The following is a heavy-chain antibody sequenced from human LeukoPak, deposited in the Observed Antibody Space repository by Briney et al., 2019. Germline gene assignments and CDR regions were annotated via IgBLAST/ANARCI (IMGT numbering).Heavy chain of an antibody. CDR1: GGSFSGYY. V-gene: IGHV4-34*01. CDR3: ARRAYSAAYWKHFDY. CDR2: INHSGST. D-gene: IGHD1-1*01. J-gene: IGHJ4*02. Sequence: SETLSLTCAVYGGSFSGYYWNWIRQPPGKGLEWIGEINHSGSTNYNPSLKSRVTISVDTSKNQFSLKLNSVTAADTAVYFCARRAYSAAYWKHFDYWGQGTLVTVSS.